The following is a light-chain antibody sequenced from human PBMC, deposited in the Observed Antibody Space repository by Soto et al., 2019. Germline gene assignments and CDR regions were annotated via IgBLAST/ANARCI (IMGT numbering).Light chain of an antibody. CDR2: GNT. V-gene: IGLV1-40*01. CDR1: SSNIGAGYD. Sequence: QSVLTQPPSVSGAPGQRGTISCTGSSSNIGAGYDVHWYQQLPGRAPKLLIYGNTNRPSGFPDRFSGSKSGTSASLAITGLQAEDEADYYCLSFDSSLSVVFGGGTQLTVL. J-gene: IGLJ2*01. CDR3: LSFDSSLSVV.